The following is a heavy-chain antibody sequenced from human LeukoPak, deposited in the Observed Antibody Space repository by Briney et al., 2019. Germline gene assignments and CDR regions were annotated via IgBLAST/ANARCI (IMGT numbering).Heavy chain of an antibody. CDR1: GGSISGYY. V-gene: IGHV4-59*01. D-gene: IGHD5-24*01. Sequence: SETLSLTCTVSGGSISGYYWSWIREPPGKGLEWIGYIYNSGSTTYNPSLKSRVTISVDTSKNQFSLRLRSVTAADTAVYYCARDGLEGSILWSQGTLVTVSS. CDR2: IYNSGST. CDR3: ARDGLEGSIL. J-gene: IGHJ4*02.